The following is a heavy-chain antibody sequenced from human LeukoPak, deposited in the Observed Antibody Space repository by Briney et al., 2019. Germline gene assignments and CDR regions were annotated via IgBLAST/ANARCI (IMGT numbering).Heavy chain of an antibody. CDR2: ISYDGSNK. Sequence: GGSLRLSCAAPGFTFSSYGMHWVRQAPGKGLEWVAVISYDGSNKYYADSVKGRFTISRDNSKNTLYLQMNSLRAEDTAVYYCAKPLRYCSSTSCSRTYYYYGMDVWGQGTTVTVSS. J-gene: IGHJ6*02. D-gene: IGHD2-2*01. V-gene: IGHV3-30*18. CDR3: AKPLRYCSSTSCSRTYYYYGMDV. CDR1: GFTFSSYG.